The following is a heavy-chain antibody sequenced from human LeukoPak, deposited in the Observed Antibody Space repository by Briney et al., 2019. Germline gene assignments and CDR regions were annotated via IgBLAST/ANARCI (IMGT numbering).Heavy chain of an antibody. J-gene: IGHJ5*02. Sequence: SETLSLTCIVSGGFISNAIYYWAWIRQSPGEGLEWIGRIHYSGKTYYYPSLKSRVTMSVDTSKNQFFLKLSSATAADTAVYYCVRRCGGDCYSKMGLDLWGQGTAVTVSS. CDR3: VRRCGGDCYSKMGLDL. D-gene: IGHD2-21*02. CDR1: GGFISNAIYY. CDR2: IHYSGKT. V-gene: IGHV4-39*01.